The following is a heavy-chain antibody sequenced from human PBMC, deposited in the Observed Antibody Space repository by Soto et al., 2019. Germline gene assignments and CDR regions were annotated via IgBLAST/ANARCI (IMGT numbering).Heavy chain of an antibody. D-gene: IGHD3-10*01. J-gene: IGHJ6*02. CDR3: ARESRFGELTYYYYCMDV. V-gene: IGHV4-30-4*01. CDR1: GGSISSGDYY. Sequence: PSETLSLTCTVSGGSISSGDYYWGWIRQPPGKGLEWIGYIYYSGSTYYNPSLKSRVTISVDTSKNQFSLKLSSVTAADTAVYYCARESRFGELTYYYYCMDVWGQGTTVTVSS. CDR2: IYYSGST.